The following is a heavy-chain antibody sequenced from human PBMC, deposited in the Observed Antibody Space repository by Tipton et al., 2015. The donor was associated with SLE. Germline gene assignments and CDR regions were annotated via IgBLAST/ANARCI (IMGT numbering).Heavy chain of an antibody. CDR3: ARGNYDFRGRTFDI. CDR1: GGSFSGYY. D-gene: IGHD3-3*01. CDR2: INHSGGT. V-gene: IGHV4-34*01. Sequence: TLSLTCAVYGGSFSGYYLTWIRQSPGKGLEWIGEINHSGGTGYNPSLRSRVTISVDTSKNQFSLKLTSVTAADTAVYYCARGNYDFRGRTFDIWGQGTMATVSS. J-gene: IGHJ3*02.